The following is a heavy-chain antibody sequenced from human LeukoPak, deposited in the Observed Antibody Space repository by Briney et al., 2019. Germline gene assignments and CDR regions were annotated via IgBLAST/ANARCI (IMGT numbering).Heavy chain of an antibody. CDR1: GGSISSGGYY. J-gene: IGHJ6*02. CDR2: IYTSGST. CDR3: ARFVGWHYYGMDV. Sequence: PSQTLSLTCTVSGGSISSGGYYWSWIRQPAGKGLEWIGRIYTSGSTNYNPSLKSRVTMSVDTSKNQFSLKLSSVTAADTAVYYCARFVGWHYYGMDVWGQGTTVTVSS. D-gene: IGHD1-26*01. V-gene: IGHV4-61*02.